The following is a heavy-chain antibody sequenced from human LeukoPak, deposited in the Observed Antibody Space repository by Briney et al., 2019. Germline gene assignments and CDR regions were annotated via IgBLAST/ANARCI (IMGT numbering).Heavy chain of an antibody. CDR2: LFPRDSDI. CDR1: GYTFTSYW. CDR3: ARRTFGGNSPFDS. Sequence: GETLKISCKGSGYTFTSYWIAWVRQMPGKGLEWMGILFPRDSDIRYSPSFQGQVTISADTSVSTAYMQWSGLKASDTAMYYCARRTFGGNSPFDSWGQGTLVTVSS. J-gene: IGHJ4*02. D-gene: IGHD4-23*01. V-gene: IGHV5-51*01.